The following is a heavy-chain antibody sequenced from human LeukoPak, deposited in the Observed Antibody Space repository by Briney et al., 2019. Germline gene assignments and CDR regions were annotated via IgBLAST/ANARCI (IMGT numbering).Heavy chain of an antibody. Sequence: GASVKVSCKASGYTFTSYAMHWVRQAPGQRLEWMGWINAGNGNTKYSQEFQGRVTITRDTSASTAYMELSSLRSEDMAVYYCARGLYSSSWYWEFFGYWGQGTLVTVSS. CDR3: ARGLYSSSWYWEFFGY. J-gene: IGHJ4*02. V-gene: IGHV1-3*03. CDR1: GYTFTSYA. CDR2: INAGNGNT. D-gene: IGHD6-13*01.